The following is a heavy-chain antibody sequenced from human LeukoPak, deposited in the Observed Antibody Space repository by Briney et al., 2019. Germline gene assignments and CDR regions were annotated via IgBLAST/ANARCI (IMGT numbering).Heavy chain of an antibody. CDR3: ARLNYYYYMDV. CDR2: IYYSGST. V-gene: IGHV4-39*01. CDR1: GGSISSSSYY. Sequence: SETLSLTCTVSGGSISSSSYYWGWIRQPPGKGLEWIGSIYYSGSTYYNPSLKSRVTISVDTSKNQFSLKLSSVTAADTAVYYCARLNYYYYMDVWGKGTTVTVSS. J-gene: IGHJ6*03.